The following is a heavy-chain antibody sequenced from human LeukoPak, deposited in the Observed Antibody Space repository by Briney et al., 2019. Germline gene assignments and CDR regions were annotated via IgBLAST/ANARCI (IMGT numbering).Heavy chain of an antibody. CDR1: GFTFSNYA. Sequence: GGSLRLSCAASGFTFSNYAMHWVRQAPGKGLEWVAFISHDGSNKYYADSVKGRFTISRDNSKNTMYLQMNSLRAEDTAVYYCAREFGIQLWFFFDYWGQGTLVTVSS. CDR3: AREFGIQLWFFFDY. CDR2: ISHDGSNK. V-gene: IGHV3-30-3*01. J-gene: IGHJ4*02. D-gene: IGHD5-18*01.